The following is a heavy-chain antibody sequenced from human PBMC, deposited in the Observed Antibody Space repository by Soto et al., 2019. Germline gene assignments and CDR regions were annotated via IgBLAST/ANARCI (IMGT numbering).Heavy chain of an antibody. Sequence: PGGSLRLSCAASGFTFSNAWMNWVRQAPGKGLEWVGRIKSKTDGGTTDYAAPVKGRFTISRDDSKNTLYLQMNSLKTEDTAVYYCTTDMYYYDSSGYYYAPCDYWGQGTLVTVSS. D-gene: IGHD3-22*01. CDR2: IKSKTDGGTT. CDR3: TTDMYYYDSSGYYYAPCDY. CDR1: GFTFSNAW. V-gene: IGHV3-15*07. J-gene: IGHJ4*02.